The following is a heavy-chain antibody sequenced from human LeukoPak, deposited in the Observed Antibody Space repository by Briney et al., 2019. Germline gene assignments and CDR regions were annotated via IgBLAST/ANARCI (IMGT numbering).Heavy chain of an antibody. V-gene: IGHV3-23*01. CDR1: GFSFSNYA. CDR2: ISGSGGST. D-gene: IGHD2-2*03. CDR3: AKDNGYCTSTSCFLEY. J-gene: IGHJ4*02. Sequence: GGSLRLSCAASGFSFSNYAMTWVRQAPGKGLEWVSAISGSGGSTYYADYVKGRFTISRDNSKSTLYLQMDSLGAEDTALYYCAKDNGYCTSTSCFLEYWGQGTLVTVSS.